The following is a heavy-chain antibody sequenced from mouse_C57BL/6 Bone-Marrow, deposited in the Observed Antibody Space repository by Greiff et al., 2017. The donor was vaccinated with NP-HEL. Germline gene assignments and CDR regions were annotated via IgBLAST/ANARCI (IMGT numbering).Heavy chain of an antibody. CDR3: TTWGLERGFDY. CDR2: IDPENGDT. CDR1: GFNIKDDY. V-gene: IGHV14-4*01. D-gene: IGHD6-2*01. Sequence: EVKLQESGAELVRPGASVKLSCTASGFNIKDDYMHWVKQRPEQGLEWIGWIDPENGDTEYASKFQGKATITADTSSNTAYLQLSSLTSEDTAVYYCTTWGLERGFDYWGQGTTLTVSS. J-gene: IGHJ2*01.